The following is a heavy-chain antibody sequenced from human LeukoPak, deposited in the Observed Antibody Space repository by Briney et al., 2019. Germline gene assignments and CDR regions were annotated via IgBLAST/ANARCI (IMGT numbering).Heavy chain of an antibody. J-gene: IGHJ4*02. CDR3: ARGPGPYDFWSGYYRGAHGPPDY. D-gene: IGHD3-3*01. V-gene: IGHV4-59*01. Sequence: SETLSLTCTVSGGSLTKYYWNWIPHPPGKGLEYIGHIYYSGSTTHNPSLRSRVTISVDTSKNQFSLKLNSVTAADTAVYYCARGPGPYDFWSGYYRGAHGPPDYWGQGTLVTVSS. CDR2: IYYSGST. CDR1: GGSLTKYY.